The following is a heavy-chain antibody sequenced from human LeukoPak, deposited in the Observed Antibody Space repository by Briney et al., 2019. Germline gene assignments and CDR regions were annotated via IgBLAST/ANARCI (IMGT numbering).Heavy chain of an antibody. CDR1: GGSISSGSYY. D-gene: IGHD3-22*01. CDR2: IYTSVST. CDR3: ARDYYDSSAYRYYFDY. Sequence: SETLSLTCTVSGGSISSGSYYWSWIRQPAGKGLEWIGRIYTSVSTNYNPSLKSRVTISVDTSKNQFSLKLSSVTAADTAVYYCARDYYDSSAYRYYFDYWGQGTLVTVSS. V-gene: IGHV4-61*02. J-gene: IGHJ4*02.